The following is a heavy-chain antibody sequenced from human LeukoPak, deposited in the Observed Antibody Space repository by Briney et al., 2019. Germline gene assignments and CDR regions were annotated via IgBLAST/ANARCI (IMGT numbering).Heavy chain of an antibody. CDR2: ISSGGST. CDR1: GFTFNNYD. CDR3: AKDTYSTSPYYFDY. J-gene: IGHJ4*02. D-gene: IGHD1-26*01. Sequence: PGGSLRLSCAAAGFTFNNYDMSWVRQAPGKGLKWVSGISSGGSTYYADSVKGRFTISRDNSKNTPYLQMNSLRAEDTAVYYCAKDTYSTSPYYFDYWGQGTLVTVSS. V-gene: IGHV3-23*01.